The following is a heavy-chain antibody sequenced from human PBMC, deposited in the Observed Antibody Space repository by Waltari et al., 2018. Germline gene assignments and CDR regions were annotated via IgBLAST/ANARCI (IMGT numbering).Heavy chain of an antibody. D-gene: IGHD3-10*01. CDR2: ISGSGRNK. J-gene: IGHJ4*02. Sequence: VQLLESGGGLVQPGGSLRLSWLVSGLTLSVYTLGWVRQAPGKGLEWVESISGSGRNKNHADSVRGRFTISRDNSKTTVSLQMNTLRAEDTVIYYCAKGRNYYGLGSFDSWGQGSLVTVSS. CDR1: GLTLSVYT. V-gene: IGHV3-23*01. CDR3: AKGRNYYGLGSFDS.